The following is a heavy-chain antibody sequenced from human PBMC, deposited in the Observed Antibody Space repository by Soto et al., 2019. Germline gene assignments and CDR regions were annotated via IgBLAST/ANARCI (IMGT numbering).Heavy chain of an antibody. V-gene: IGHV1-69*02. J-gene: IGHJ4*02. CDR3: ASVEMATAGADY. Sequence: QVQLVQSGAEVKKPGSSVKVSCKASGGTFSSYTISWVRQAPGQGLEWMGRIIPILGIANYAQKFQGRVTITADKSTRTAYMELSSRRSEDTAVYYCASVEMATAGADYWGQGTLVTVSS. CDR1: GGTFSSYT. D-gene: IGHD5-18*01. CDR2: IIPILGIA.